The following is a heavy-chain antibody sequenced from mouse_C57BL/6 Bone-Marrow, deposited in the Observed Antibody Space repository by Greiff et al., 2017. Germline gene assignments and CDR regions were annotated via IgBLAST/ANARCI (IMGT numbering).Heavy chain of an antibody. CDR3: GRGGTTVVATDY. J-gene: IGHJ2*01. D-gene: IGHD1-1*01. Sequence: VQVVESGAELASPGASVTLSCKASGYTFTDHIMNWVKKRPGQGLEWIGRIYPVSGEPNYNQKFMGKATFSVDRSSSTVYMVLNSLTSEDPAVYYCGRGGTTVVATDYWGQGTTLTVSS. CDR1: GYTFTDHI. CDR2: IYPVSGEP. V-gene: IGHV1-11*01.